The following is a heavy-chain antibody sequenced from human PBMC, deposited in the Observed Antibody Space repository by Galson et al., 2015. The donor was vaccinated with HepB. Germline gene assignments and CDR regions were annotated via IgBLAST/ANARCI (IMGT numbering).Heavy chain of an antibody. V-gene: IGHV6-1*01. J-gene: IGHJ6*02. CDR1: GDSVSSNSAA. CDR2: TYYRSKWYN. D-gene: IGHD1-26*01. Sequence: CAISGDSVSSNSAAWNWIRQSPSRGLEWLGRTYYRSKWYNDYAVSVKSRITINPDTSKNQFSLQLNSVTPEDTAVYYCARATWRGLNYYYYGMDVWGQGTTVTVSS. CDR3: ARATWRGLNYYYYGMDV.